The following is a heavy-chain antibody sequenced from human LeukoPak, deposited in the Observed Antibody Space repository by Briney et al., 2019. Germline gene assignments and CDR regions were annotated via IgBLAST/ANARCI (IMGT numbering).Heavy chain of an antibody. CDR2: ISSSGSTI. CDR1: GFTFSSYE. Sequence: GGSLRLSCAASGFTFSSYEMNWVRQAPGKGLEWVSYISSSGSTIYYADSVKGRFTISRDNAKNSLYLQMNSLRAEDTAVYYCARDLIAAATYYYYGMGVWGQGTTVTVSS. CDR3: ARDLIAAATYYYYGMGV. D-gene: IGHD6-13*01. J-gene: IGHJ6*02. V-gene: IGHV3-48*03.